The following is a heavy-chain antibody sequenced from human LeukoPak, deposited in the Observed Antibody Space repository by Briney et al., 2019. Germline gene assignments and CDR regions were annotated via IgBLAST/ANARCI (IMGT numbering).Heavy chain of an antibody. CDR3: ARHGPVYYYDSSGYYFDY. D-gene: IGHD3-22*01. CDR1: GGSFSSSTYY. CDR2: FYYSGNS. Sequence: TSETLSLTCTVSGGSFSSSTYYWGWIRQPPEKGLEWIGSFYYSGNSYYNTSLKSRVTMSVDTSKNQFSLKLSSVTAADTAMYYCARHGPVYYYDSSGYYFDYWGQGTLVTVSS. V-gene: IGHV4-39*01. J-gene: IGHJ4*02.